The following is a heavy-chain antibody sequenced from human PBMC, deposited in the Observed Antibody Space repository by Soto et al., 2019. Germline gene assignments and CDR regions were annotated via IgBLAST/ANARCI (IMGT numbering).Heavy chain of an antibody. CDR3: ARVSTVVTQVDY. Sequence: QVQLQESGPGLVKPSQTLSLTCTVSGGSISSGGYYWSWIRQHPGKGLEWIGYIYYSGSTYYNPSLKSRVIILVVXSKNQFSLKLSSVTAADTAVYYCARVSTVVTQVDYWGQGTLVTVSS. CDR2: IYYSGST. V-gene: IGHV4-31*03. CDR1: GGSISSGGYY. J-gene: IGHJ4*02. D-gene: IGHD2-21*02.